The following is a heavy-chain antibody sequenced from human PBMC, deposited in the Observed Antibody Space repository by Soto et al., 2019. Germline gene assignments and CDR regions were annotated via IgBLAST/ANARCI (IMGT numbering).Heavy chain of an antibody. CDR1: GYTFTSYG. Sequence: ASVKVSCKASGYTFTSYGISWVRQAPGQGLEWMGWISAYNGNTNYAQKLQGRVTMTTDTSTSTAYMELRSLRSDDTAVYYCARLPTYYYDSSGYYYYFDYWGQGLLVTVSS. V-gene: IGHV1-18*01. D-gene: IGHD3-22*01. CDR2: ISAYNGNT. CDR3: ARLPTYYYDSSGYYYYFDY. J-gene: IGHJ4*02.